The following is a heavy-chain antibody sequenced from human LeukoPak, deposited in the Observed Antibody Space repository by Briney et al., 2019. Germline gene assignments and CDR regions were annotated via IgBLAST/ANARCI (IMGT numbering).Heavy chain of an antibody. J-gene: IGHJ4*02. CDR1: GGSFSGYY. Sequence: SETLSLTCAVYGGSFSGYYWSWIRQPPGKGLEWIGEINHSGSTNYNPSLKSRVTISVDTSKNQFSLRLSSVTAADTAVYYCARVRFLEWLLPDYYFDYWGQGTLVTVSS. CDR2: INHSGST. D-gene: IGHD3-3*01. CDR3: ARVRFLEWLLPDYYFDY. V-gene: IGHV4-34*01.